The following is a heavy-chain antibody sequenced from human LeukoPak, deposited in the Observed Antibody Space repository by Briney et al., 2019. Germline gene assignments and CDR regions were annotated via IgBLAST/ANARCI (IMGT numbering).Heavy chain of an antibody. Sequence: SETLSLTCTVSGGSISSYDWSWIRQPPGKGLEWIGYIYYSGSTNYNPSLKSRVTISVDTSKNQFSLKLSSVTAADTAVYYCARQAGSSGYQTYYYYYGMDVWGQGTTVTVSS. CDR2: IYYSGST. V-gene: IGHV4-59*08. D-gene: IGHD3-22*01. CDR3: ARQAGSSGYQTYYYYYGMDV. J-gene: IGHJ6*02. CDR1: GGSISSYD.